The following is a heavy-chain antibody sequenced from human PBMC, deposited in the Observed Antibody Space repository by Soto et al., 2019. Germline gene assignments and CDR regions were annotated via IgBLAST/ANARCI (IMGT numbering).Heavy chain of an antibody. D-gene: IGHD3-3*01. Sequence: PGESLKISFKGSGYSFTSYWVTWVRQMPGKGLEWMGRIDPSDSYTNYSPSFKVHVTISADKSISTAYLQWSSLKASDTAMYYCARRPITIFGAYGMDVWGQGTTVTVSS. J-gene: IGHJ6*02. CDR2: IDPSDSYT. CDR1: GYSFTSYW. CDR3: ARRPITIFGAYGMDV. V-gene: IGHV5-10-1*01.